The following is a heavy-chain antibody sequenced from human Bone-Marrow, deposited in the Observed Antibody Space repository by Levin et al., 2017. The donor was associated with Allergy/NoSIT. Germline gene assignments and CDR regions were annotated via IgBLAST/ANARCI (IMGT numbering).Heavy chain of an antibody. Sequence: GESLKISCAPSGFTVSNNYMSWVRQAPGKGLEWVSLIYSGGSTLYADSVKGRFTISRVNSKNTLYLQMNSLRVEDTAVYYCATRAVAAPYWGQGALVTVSS. CDR3: ATRAVAAPY. CDR2: IYSGGST. CDR1: GFTVSNNY. J-gene: IGHJ4*02. D-gene: IGHD6-19*01. V-gene: IGHV3-66*01.